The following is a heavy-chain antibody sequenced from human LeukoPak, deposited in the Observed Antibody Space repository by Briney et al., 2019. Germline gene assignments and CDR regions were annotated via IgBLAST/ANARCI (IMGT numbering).Heavy chain of an antibody. D-gene: IGHD3-10*01. CDR1: GFTFNTYG. J-gene: IGHJ4*02. Sequence: PGGSLRLSCEVSGFTFNTYGIHWVRQTPGKGLEWVALISYDGTKKWYTDSVKGRFTISRDNSKNTLYLQMDSLRAEDTAVYYCAKDLYYYGSGSYWALDYWGQGTLVTVSS. CDR2: ISYDGTKK. V-gene: IGHV3-30*18. CDR3: AKDLYYYGSGSYWALDY.